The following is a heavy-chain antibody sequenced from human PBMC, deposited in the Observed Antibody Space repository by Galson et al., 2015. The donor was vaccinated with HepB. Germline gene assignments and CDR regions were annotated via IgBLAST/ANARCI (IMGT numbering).Heavy chain of an antibody. V-gene: IGHV1-24*01. D-gene: IGHD3-3*01. CDR3: ARHPVLRFLEWPNPYFDY. Sequence: SVKVSCKVSGYTLTGLSMHWVRQAPGKGLEWMGGFDPEDGETIYAQKFQGRVTMTEDTSTDTAYMELSSLKASDTAMYYCARHPVLRFLEWPNPYFDYWGQGTLVTVSS. CDR2: FDPEDGET. J-gene: IGHJ4*02. CDR1: GYTLTGLS.